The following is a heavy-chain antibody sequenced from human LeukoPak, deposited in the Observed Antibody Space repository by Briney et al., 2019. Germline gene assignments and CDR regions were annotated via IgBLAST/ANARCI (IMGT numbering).Heavy chain of an antibody. V-gene: IGHV3-23*01. Sequence: GGSLRLSCAASGSTFSSYAMSWVRQAPGKGLEWVSAISGSGGSTYYADSVKGRFTISRDNSKNTLYLQMNSLRAEDTAVYYCAKGLLRDYYGMDVWGQGTTVTVSS. J-gene: IGHJ6*02. D-gene: IGHD2-21*01. CDR2: ISGSGGST. CDR1: GSTFSSYA. CDR3: AKGLLRDYYGMDV.